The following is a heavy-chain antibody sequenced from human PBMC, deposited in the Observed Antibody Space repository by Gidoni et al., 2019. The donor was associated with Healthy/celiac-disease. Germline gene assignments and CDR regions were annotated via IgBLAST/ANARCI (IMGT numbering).Heavy chain of an antibody. Sequence: QVQLQQWGAGLLKPSETLSLTCAVYGGSFSGYYWSWFRQPPGKGLEWIGEINHSGSTNYNPSLKSRVTISVDTSKNQFSLKLSSVTAADTAVYYCARVRRSSYNWFDPWGQGTLVTVSS. CDR3: ARVRRSSYNWFDP. CDR1: GGSFSGYY. V-gene: IGHV4-34*01. CDR2: INHSGST. D-gene: IGHD6-6*01. J-gene: IGHJ5*02.